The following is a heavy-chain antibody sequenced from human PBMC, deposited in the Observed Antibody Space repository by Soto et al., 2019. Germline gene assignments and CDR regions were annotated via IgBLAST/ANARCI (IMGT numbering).Heavy chain of an antibody. Sequence: QVQLQESGPGLVKPSETLSLTCTVSGGSISNFYWTWIRQPPGKGLEWIGNVHYSGSTNCNPSVKSRVTTSVAPAKNQLSRNLSSVTAADTAVYYCARHKDAGSDRGGMDVWGQGTTVTVSS. CDR1: GGSISNFY. D-gene: IGHD6-25*01. CDR2: VHYSGST. J-gene: IGHJ6*02. V-gene: IGHV4-59*08. CDR3: ARHKDAGSDRGGMDV.